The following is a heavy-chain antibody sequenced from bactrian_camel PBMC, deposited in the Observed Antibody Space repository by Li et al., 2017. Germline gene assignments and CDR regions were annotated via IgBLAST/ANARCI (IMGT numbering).Heavy chain of an antibody. D-gene: IGHD3*01. J-gene: IGHJ4*01. Sequence: QLVESGGGSVQPGGSLRLSCVASGTTRIIGSMGWFRQAPGKEREGVATYDHTNRREYADSVKGRFTIAQNHARNEMWLQMNSLKTEDTAKYYCATFQWVGYVNCYGRGTQVTVS. V-gene: IGHV3S53*01. CDR2: YDHTNRR. CDR1: GTTRIIGS.